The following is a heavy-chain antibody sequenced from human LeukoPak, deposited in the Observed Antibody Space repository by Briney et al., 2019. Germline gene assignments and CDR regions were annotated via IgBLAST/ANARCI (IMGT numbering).Heavy chain of an antibody. CDR2: IYSGGST. CDR3: SRDRLGGLDL. J-gene: IGHJ5*02. Sequence: PGGSLRLSCAASEFTVSSNHMTWVRQAPGKGLEWVSIIYSGGSTFYADSVKGRFTISRDNSKNTLYLQMNSLRPEDTAVYYCSRDRLGGLDLWGQGTLVTVSS. D-gene: IGHD5-12*01. V-gene: IGHV3-66*01. CDR1: EFTVSSNH.